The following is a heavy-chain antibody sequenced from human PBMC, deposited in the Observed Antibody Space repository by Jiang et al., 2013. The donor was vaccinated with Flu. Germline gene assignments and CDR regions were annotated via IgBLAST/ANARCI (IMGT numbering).Heavy chain of an antibody. J-gene: IGHJ5*02. V-gene: IGHV4-59*01. CDR3: ARTYYYDSSAYYDAFDP. D-gene: IGHD3-22*01. CDR2: IYNNGYT. Sequence: PGLVKPSETLSLTCTVSGGSISSFYWTWIRQPPGKGLEWIGYIYNNGYTNFNPSLKSRVSISVDRSKNQFSLRLTSVTAADTAMYYCARTYYYDSSAYYDAFDPWGQGTLVTVSS. CDR1: GGSISSFY.